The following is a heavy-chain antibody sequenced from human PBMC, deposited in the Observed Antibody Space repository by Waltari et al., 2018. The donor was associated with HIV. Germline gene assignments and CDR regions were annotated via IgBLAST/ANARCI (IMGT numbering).Heavy chain of an antibody. CDR3: ARDITGGSDAFDI. J-gene: IGHJ3*02. D-gene: IGHD3-16*01. Sequence: QVQLQESGPGLVKPSQTLSLTCTVSGGSISSGSYYWSWIRQPAGKGLEWIGRIYTSGSTNYNPSLKSRVTISVDTSKNQFSLKLSSVTAADTAVYYCARDITGGSDAFDIWGQGTMVTVSS. CDR1: GGSISSGSYY. CDR2: IYTSGST. V-gene: IGHV4-61*02.